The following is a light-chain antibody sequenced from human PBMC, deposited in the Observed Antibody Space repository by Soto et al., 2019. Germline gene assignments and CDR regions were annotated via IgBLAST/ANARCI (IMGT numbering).Light chain of an antibody. CDR1: SNDVGRYNY. Sequence: QSALTQPPSASGSPGQSVSVSCTGSSNDVGRYNYVSWYQQHPGKAPKLIIYEVTKRPSGVPDRFSGSKSGNTASLIVSGLRAEDEADYYCSSYAASNYYVFGTGTKVTVL. J-gene: IGLJ1*01. CDR2: EVT. V-gene: IGLV2-8*01. CDR3: SSYAASNYYV.